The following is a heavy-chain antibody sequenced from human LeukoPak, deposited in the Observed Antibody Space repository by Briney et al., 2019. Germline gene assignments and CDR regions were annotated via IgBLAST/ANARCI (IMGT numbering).Heavy chain of an antibody. V-gene: IGHV6-1*01. CDR1: GDSVSSNSAA. Sequence: SQTLSLTCAISGDSVSSNSAAWNWIRQSPSRGLEWLGRTYYRSKWYNDYAISVKSRITINPDTSKNQFSLQLNSVTPEDTAVYYCARGNRGSLWFGELFMRSNSDFDYWGQGTLVTVSS. CDR2: TYYRSKWYN. D-gene: IGHD3-10*01. J-gene: IGHJ4*02. CDR3: ARGNRGSLWFGELFMRSNSDFDY.